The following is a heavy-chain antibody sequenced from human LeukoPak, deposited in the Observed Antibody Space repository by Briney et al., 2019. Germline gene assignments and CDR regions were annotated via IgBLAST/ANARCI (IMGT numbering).Heavy chain of an antibody. D-gene: IGHD1-1*01. J-gene: IGHJ5*02. CDR1: GYSFSNYW. CDR3: ARRIREGRSNNMNGPSDP. CDR2: IYPGDSDT. Sequence: GEPLKISCKGSGYSFSNYWIVWVRQMPGKGLEWMGIIYPGDSDTRYSPSFQGQVTISADKSINTAYLQSNSLKASDTGMYYCARRIREGRSNNMNGPSDPSGQGTLVIVSS. V-gene: IGHV5-51*01.